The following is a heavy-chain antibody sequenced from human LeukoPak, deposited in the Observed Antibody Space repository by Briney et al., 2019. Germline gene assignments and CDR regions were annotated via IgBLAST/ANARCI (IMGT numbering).Heavy chain of an antibody. D-gene: IGHD3-22*01. J-gene: IGHJ4*02. CDR1: GFSFSTHW. Sequence: QPGGSLRLSCAASGFSFSTHWMHWVRQAPGKGLVYIAQINSDGSATAYADSVKGRFTISRDNAKNTLYLEMSSLRAEDTAVYYCGSLTVVARDHWGQGTLATVSS. CDR3: GSLTVVARDH. CDR2: INSDGSAT. V-gene: IGHV3-74*01.